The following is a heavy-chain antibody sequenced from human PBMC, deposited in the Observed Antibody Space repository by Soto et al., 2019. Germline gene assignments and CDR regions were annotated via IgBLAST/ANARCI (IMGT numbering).Heavy chain of an antibody. CDR2: ISYDGSNK. CDR3: AKDYYGSGSYYNGAFDN. Sequence: QVQLVESGGGVVQPGRYLRLSCAASGCTFSSYGMHWVRQAPGKGLEWVAVISYDGSNKYYADSVKGRFTISRDNSKNSLYLQMNSLRAEDTAVYYCAKDYYGSGSYYNGAFDNWGQGTMVTVSS. V-gene: IGHV3-30*18. CDR1: GCTFSSYG. J-gene: IGHJ3*02. D-gene: IGHD3-10*01.